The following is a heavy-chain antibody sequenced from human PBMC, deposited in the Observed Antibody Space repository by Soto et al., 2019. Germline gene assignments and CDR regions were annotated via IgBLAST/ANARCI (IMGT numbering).Heavy chain of an antibody. CDR3: ARDNYYGSGIKDFDY. V-gene: IGHV1-18*01. CDR1: CYTFTSYG. D-gene: IGHD3-10*01. Sequence: GASVKVSCKASCYTFTSYGISWVRQAPGQGLEWMGWISAYNGNTNYAQKLQGRVTMTTDTSTSTAYMELRSLRSDDTAVYYFARDNYYGSGIKDFDYWGQGTLVTVSS. J-gene: IGHJ4*02. CDR2: ISAYNGNT.